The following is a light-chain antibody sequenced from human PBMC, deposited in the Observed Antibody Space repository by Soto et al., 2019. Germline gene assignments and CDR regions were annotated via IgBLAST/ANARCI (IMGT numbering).Light chain of an antibody. Sequence: QSALAQPASVSGSPGQSIAISCAGSSIDVGGYDYVSWYQQHPDKAPKLILYDVTNRPSGISFRFSGSKSGNTASLTISGLQPEDEADYYCRSYTSSATYVFGTGTKLTV. CDR2: DVT. CDR1: SIDVGGYDY. CDR3: RSYTSSATYV. J-gene: IGLJ1*01. V-gene: IGLV2-14*03.